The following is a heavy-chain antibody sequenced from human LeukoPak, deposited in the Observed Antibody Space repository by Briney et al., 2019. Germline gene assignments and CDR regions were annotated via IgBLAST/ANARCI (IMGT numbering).Heavy chain of an antibody. V-gene: IGHV4-34*01. Sequence: SETLSLTCAVYGESFSGYYWSWIRQSPGKGLEWIGEISHFGSTNNNPSLESRVTMSVDASKKQFSLKMRFLTAADTAIYYCARDIIAARFGWFDPWGQGTLVTVSS. CDR3: ARDIIAARFGWFDP. CDR1: GESFSGYY. J-gene: IGHJ5*02. CDR2: ISHFGST. D-gene: IGHD6-6*01.